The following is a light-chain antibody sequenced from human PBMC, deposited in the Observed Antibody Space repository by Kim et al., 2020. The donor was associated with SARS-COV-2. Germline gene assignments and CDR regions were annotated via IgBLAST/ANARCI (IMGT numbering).Light chain of an antibody. Sequence: LSPGERATLSCRASQSVGNSLAWFQKKPGQAPRLLIFETSNRATGIPARFSGSGSGTGFTLTISSLEPEDFAVYYCQQRYNWPLTFGGGTKVDIK. CDR2: ETS. V-gene: IGKV3-11*01. CDR3: QQRYNWPLT. CDR1: QSVGNS. J-gene: IGKJ4*01.